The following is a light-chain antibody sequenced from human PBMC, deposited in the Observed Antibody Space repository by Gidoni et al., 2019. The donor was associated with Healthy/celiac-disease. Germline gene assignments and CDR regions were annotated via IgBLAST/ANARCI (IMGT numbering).Light chain of an antibody. CDR1: QSLLHSNGYNY. Sequence: DIVMTQSPLSLPVTPGEPASISCRSSQSLLHSNGYNYLDWYLQKPGQSPQPLIYLGSNRASGVPDRFSGSGSGTDFTLKISRVEAEDVGVYYCMQALQTPSSYTFGQGTKLEIK. V-gene: IGKV2-28*01. J-gene: IGKJ2*01. CDR3: MQALQTPSSYT. CDR2: LGS.